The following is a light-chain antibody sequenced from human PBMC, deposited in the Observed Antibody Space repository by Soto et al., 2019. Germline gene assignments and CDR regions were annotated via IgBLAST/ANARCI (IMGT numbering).Light chain of an antibody. Sequence: QSVLTQPPSVSAAPGQKVTISCSGSSSNIGYNSVSWYQQLPGTAPQLLIYDNNKRSSGIPDRFSASKAGTSATLGITGLQTGDEAEYFCGTWDSSLPAAVFGTGTKVTVL. V-gene: IGLV1-51*01. CDR2: DNN. CDR1: SSNIGYNS. J-gene: IGLJ1*01. CDR3: GTWDSSLPAAV.